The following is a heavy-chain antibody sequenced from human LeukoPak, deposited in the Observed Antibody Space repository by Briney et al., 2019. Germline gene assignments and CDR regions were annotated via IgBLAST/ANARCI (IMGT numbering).Heavy chain of an antibody. J-gene: IGHJ3*01. CDR1: GFTFSTYG. CDR2: ISYSDTAK. CDR3: ARYFDRSGFYRDAFDV. D-gene: IGHD3-22*01. Sequence: PGGSLRLSCAASGFTFSTYGMSWVRQAPGMGLEWLSYISYSDTAKYYADSVKGRFTISRDNAENSLHLQMNSLRDEDTAVYYCARYFDRSGFYRDAFDVWGQGTMATVSS. V-gene: IGHV3-48*02.